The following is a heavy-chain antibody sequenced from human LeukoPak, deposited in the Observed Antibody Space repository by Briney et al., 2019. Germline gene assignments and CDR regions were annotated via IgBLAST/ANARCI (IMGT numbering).Heavy chain of an antibody. CDR2: ISAYNGNT. Sequence: ASVKVSCKASGYTFTGYGISWVRQAPGQGLEWMGWISAYNGNTNYAQKLQGRVTMTTDTSTSTAYMELRSLRSDDTAVYYCARDPLVSRYSSSWVLGYWGQGTLVTVSS. J-gene: IGHJ4*02. V-gene: IGHV1-18*01. D-gene: IGHD6-13*01. CDR1: GYTFTGYG. CDR3: ARDPLVSRYSSSWVLGY.